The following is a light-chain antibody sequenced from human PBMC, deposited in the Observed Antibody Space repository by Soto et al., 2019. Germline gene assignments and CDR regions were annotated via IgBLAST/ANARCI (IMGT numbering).Light chain of an antibody. V-gene: IGLV1-40*01. J-gene: IGLJ2*01. CDR3: QSHDSSLSGHVV. CDR2: GNN. CDR1: SSNIGAGYD. Sequence: QSVLTQPPSVSGAPGQRVTISCTGSSSNIGAGYDVHWYQQLPGTAPKLLIYGNNNRPSGVPDRVSGSKSGTSASLAISGLRAEDEADYYCQSHDSSLSGHVVFGGGTKVTVL.